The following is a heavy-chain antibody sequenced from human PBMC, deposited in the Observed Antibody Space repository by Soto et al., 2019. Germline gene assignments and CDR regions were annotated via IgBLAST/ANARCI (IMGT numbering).Heavy chain of an antibody. CDR3: ARDRGTGTSCYWKYFDN. CDR2: ISGYNSDT. D-gene: IGHD2-2*01. Sequence: QVQLVQSGAEVKKPGASVKVSCKASGYSFTSYGISWVRQAPGQGLEWMGRISGYNSDTKYDQKFQGRVTMTTDTSTSTVYMELRPLRADDTAVYYCARDRGTGTSCYWKYFDNWGQGTLVTVSS. CDR1: GYSFTSYG. J-gene: IGHJ4*02. V-gene: IGHV1-18*01.